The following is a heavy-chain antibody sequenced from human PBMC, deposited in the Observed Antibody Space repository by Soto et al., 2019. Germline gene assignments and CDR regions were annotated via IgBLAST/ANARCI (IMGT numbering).Heavy chain of an antibody. CDR1: GFTFSNYW. CDR3: ARDSYAPHV. D-gene: IGHD4-17*01. CDR2: INIDGSGT. Sequence: EEKLLESGGGSVQPGGSLRLSCAASGFTFSNYWMHWVRQAPGKGLVWVSRINIDGSGTTYADSVKGRFTISRDNAKNPVFLEMKNLRDEDTAVYYCARDSYAPHVWGQGTTVTVSS. J-gene: IGHJ6*02. V-gene: IGHV3-74*03.